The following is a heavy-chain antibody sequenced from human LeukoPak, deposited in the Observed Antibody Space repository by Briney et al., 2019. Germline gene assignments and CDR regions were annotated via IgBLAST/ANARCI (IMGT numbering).Heavy chain of an antibody. CDR2: ISGSGGST. D-gene: IGHD1-26*01. Sequence: GGSLRLSCAASGFTFSTYAMTWVRQAPGKGLEWVSGISGSGGSTYYADSVKGRFTISRDNSKNTLYLQMNSLSAEDTAFYFCAKTRVGVADWYFDLWGRGTLVTVSS. CDR1: GFTFSTYA. J-gene: IGHJ2*01. V-gene: IGHV3-23*01. CDR3: AKTRVGVADWYFDL.